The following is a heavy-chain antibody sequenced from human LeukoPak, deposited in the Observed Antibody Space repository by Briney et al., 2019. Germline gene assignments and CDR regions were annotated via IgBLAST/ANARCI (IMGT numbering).Heavy chain of an antibody. D-gene: IGHD2-15*01. V-gene: IGHV4-34*01. J-gene: IGHJ4*02. CDR2: INHSGST. Sequence: SETLSLTCAVYGGSFSGYYWSWIRQPPGKGLEWIGEINHSGSTNYNPSLKSRVTISVDTSKNQFSLKLSSVTAADTAVYYCARGLGYCSGGSCYLKSWKTGRSFDYWGQGTLVTVSS. CDR3: ARGLGYCSGGSCYLKSWKTGRSFDY. CDR1: GGSFSGYY.